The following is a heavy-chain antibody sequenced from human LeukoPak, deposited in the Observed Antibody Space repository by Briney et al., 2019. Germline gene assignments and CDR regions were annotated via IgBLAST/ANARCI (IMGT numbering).Heavy chain of an antibody. V-gene: IGHV3-30*02. J-gene: IGHJ3*02. CDR2: LRYDGSNK. CDR1: GFPFSSYG. Sequence: GGALRLSCAASGFPFSSYGMHWGRQAPGKGLEWVAFLRYDGSNKYYADSVKGRFTISRDNSKNTLYLQMNSLRAEDTAVYYCAKGNREWELRANAFDIWGQGTMVTVSS. CDR3: AKGNREWELRANAFDI. D-gene: IGHD1-26*01.